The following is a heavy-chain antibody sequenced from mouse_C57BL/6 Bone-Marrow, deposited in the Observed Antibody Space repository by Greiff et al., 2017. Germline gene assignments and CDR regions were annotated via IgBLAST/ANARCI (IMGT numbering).Heavy chain of an antibody. CDR1: GYTFTRYG. J-gene: IGHJ1*03. Sequence: VQLQQSGAELARPGASVKLSCKASGYTFTRYGISWVKQRTGQGLEWIGEIYPRSGNTYYNEKFKGKATLTADKSSSTAYMELRSLTSEDSAVYYCARNYYGSSYFYWYFDVWGTGTTVTVSS. CDR2: IYPRSGNT. D-gene: IGHD1-1*01. V-gene: IGHV1-81*01. CDR3: ARNYYGSSYFYWYFDV.